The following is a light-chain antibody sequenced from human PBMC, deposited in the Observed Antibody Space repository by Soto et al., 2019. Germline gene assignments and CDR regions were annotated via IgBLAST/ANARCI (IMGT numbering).Light chain of an antibody. V-gene: IGKV3-15*01. Sequence: EICMTQSPAPPSLSPGERATLSCRASQSASSNLAWYQQRPGQAPRLLIYGASTRATGIPGRFSGSGSGTDFILTISSLQSEDFAVYYCQQHSDWPLIFGGGTKVDIK. CDR2: GAS. CDR3: QQHSDWPLI. J-gene: IGKJ4*01. CDR1: QSASSN.